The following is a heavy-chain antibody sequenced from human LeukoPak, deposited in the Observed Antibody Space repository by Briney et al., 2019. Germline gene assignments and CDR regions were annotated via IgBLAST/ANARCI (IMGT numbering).Heavy chain of an antibody. CDR1: GFTFSSYK. CDR3: ARENYYDSSSYHRGYFDY. V-gene: IGHV3-48*03. D-gene: IGHD3-22*01. CDR2: ISSSGSTI. J-gene: IGHJ4*02. Sequence: GGSLRLSCAASGFTFSSYKMNWVRQAPGKGLEWVSYISSSGSTIYYADSVKGRFTISRDNAKNSLYLQMNSLRAEDTAVYYCARENYYDSSSYHRGYFDYWGQGTLVTVSS.